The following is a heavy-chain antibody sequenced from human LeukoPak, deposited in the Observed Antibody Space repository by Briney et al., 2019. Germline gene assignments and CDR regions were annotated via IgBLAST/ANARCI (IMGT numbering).Heavy chain of an antibody. Sequence: ASVKVSXKASGGTFSSYAISWVRQAPGQGLEWMGGIIPIFGTANYAQKFQGRVTITADESTSTAYMELSSLRSEDTAVYYCARDLGDGYVDDYWGQGTLVTVSS. CDR1: GGTFSSYA. J-gene: IGHJ4*02. CDR2: IIPIFGTA. D-gene: IGHD5-24*01. CDR3: ARDLGDGYVDDY. V-gene: IGHV1-69*13.